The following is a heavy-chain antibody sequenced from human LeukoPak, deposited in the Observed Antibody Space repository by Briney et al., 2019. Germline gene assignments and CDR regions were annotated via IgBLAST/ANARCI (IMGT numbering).Heavy chain of an antibody. J-gene: IGHJ5*02. CDR1: GYTFTCYY. CDR3: ATEGLHNKWLRGNWFDP. V-gene: IGHV1-2*02. D-gene: IGHD5-12*01. CDR2: INPNSGGT. Sequence: GASVKVSCKASGYTFTCYYMHWVRQAPGQGLEWMGWINPNSGGTNYAQKCQGSVTIIMDTSSSTAYMELSRLRSDDTPLYHCATEGLHNKWLRGNWFDPWGQGTLVTVSS.